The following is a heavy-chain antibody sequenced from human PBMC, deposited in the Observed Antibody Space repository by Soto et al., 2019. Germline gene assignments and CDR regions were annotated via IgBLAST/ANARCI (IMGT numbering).Heavy chain of an antibody. Sequence: GGSLRLSCAASGFTFSSYSMNWVRQAPGKGLEWVSFISSSSSYIYYADSVKGRFTISRDNSKNTLYLQMSGLRVEDTAVFHCAKSLMNAKEVWGQGTTVTVSS. CDR2: ISSSSSYI. CDR3: AKSLMNAKEV. V-gene: IGHV3-21*04. CDR1: GFTFSSYS. J-gene: IGHJ6*02. D-gene: IGHD2-21*01.